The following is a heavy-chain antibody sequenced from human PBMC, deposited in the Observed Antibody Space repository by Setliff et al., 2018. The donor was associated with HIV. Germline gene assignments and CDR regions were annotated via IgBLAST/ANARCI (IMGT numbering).Heavy chain of an antibody. V-gene: IGHV4-39*01. Sequence: PSETLSLTCTVSGGSASNSRYYWAWIRQHPGKGLEYIGSIHYNERTYYNPSLKSRVAISIDTSKNQFSLNLTSVTAADTAVYYCASRVYYYDSNNFLREEGFDPWGQGTLVTVSS. J-gene: IGHJ5*02. CDR2: IHYNERT. CDR1: GGSASNSRYY. CDR3: ASRVYYYDSNNFLREEGFDP. D-gene: IGHD3-22*01.